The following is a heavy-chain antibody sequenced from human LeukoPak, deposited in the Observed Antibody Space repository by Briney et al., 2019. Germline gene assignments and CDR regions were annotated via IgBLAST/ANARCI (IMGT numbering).Heavy chain of an antibody. Sequence: KGGESLKISCKGSGYRFTSYWIGWVRQMPGKGLEWMGIIYPGDSDTRYSPSFQGQVTISADKSISTAYLQWSSLKASDTAMYYCARTRTRLGYYYYYMDVWGKGTTVTVSS. CDR3: ARTRTRLGYYYYYMDV. D-gene: IGHD1-1*01. CDR1: GYRFTSYW. CDR2: IYPGDSDT. V-gene: IGHV5-51*01. J-gene: IGHJ6*03.